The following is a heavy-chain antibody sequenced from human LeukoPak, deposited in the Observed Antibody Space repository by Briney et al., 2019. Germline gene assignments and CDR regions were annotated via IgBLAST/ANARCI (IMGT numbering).Heavy chain of an antibody. D-gene: IGHD2-15*01. CDR2: IYTSGST. J-gene: IGHJ4*02. Sequence: SETLSLTCSVSGDSTSGYYCSWIRQPAGKGLEWIGRIYTSGSTYYNPSLKSRVTISVDTSKNQFSLKLSSVTAADTAVYYCARVEGPQGRFDYWGQGTLVTVSS. CDR1: GDSTSGYY. V-gene: IGHV4-4*07. CDR3: ARVEGPQGRFDY.